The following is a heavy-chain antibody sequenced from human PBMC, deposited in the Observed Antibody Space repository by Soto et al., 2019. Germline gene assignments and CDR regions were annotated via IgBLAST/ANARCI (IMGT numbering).Heavy chain of an antibody. V-gene: IGHV1-18*04. Sequence: ASVKVSCKASGYTFTRSGISWVRQAPGQGLEWMGWISTYNGDTNYAQTFQGRVTMTTDTSTSTVYMELRSLRSDDTAVYYCAREGAAPYYYHGMDVWGKGPPVTV. D-gene: IGHD6-25*01. CDR2: ISTYNGDT. CDR1: GYTFTRSG. J-gene: IGHJ6*04. CDR3: AREGAAPYYYHGMDV.